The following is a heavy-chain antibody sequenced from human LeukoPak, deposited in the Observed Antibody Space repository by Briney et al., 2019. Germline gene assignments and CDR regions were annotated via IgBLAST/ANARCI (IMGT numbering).Heavy chain of an antibody. Sequence: GGSLRLSCAASGFTFSSYGMHWVRQAPGKGLEWVAVISYDGSNKYYADSVKGRFTISRDNSKNTLYLQMNSLRAEDTAVYYCASVGTTGTTLRFDYWGQGTLVTVSS. V-gene: IGHV3-30*03. CDR1: GFTFSSYG. D-gene: IGHD1-1*01. J-gene: IGHJ4*02. CDR3: ASVGTTGTTLRFDY. CDR2: ISYDGSNK.